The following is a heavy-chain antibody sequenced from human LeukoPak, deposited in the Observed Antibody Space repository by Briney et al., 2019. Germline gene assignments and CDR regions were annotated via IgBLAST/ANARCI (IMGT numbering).Heavy chain of an antibody. D-gene: IGHD3-3*01. CDR2: ISSSSSTI. CDR1: GFTFRSYS. J-gene: IGHJ4*02. Sequence: GGSLRLSCAASGFTFRSYSMNWVRQAPGKGLEWVSYISSSSSTIYYADSVKGRFTISRDNAKNSLYLQMNSLRAEDTAVYYCARDGGGRNYDFWSGYYPYDYWGQGTLVTVSS. V-gene: IGHV3-48*04. CDR3: ARDGGGRNYDFWSGYYPYDY.